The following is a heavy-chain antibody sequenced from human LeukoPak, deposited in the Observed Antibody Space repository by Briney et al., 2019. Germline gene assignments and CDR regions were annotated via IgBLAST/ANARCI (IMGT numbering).Heavy chain of an antibody. CDR2: MNPKSGNT. Sequence: ASVKVSCKASGYTFTSYDINWVRQATGQGLEWMGWMNPKSGNTGYAQNFQGRVTITRNTSISTAYMELSSLRPEDTAVYYCARGVGSAAAGPFDYWGQGTLVTVSS. V-gene: IGHV1-8*03. CDR1: GYTFTSYD. D-gene: IGHD6-13*01. J-gene: IGHJ4*02. CDR3: ARGVGSAAAGPFDY.